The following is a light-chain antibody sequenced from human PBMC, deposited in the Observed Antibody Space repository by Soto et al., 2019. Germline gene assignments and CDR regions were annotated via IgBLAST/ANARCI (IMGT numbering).Light chain of an antibody. CDR3: CSYASSSSYV. CDR2: EGT. Sequence: LTQPASVSGSPGKSITISCSGTTSDVGGYNLVSWYQQHTAKAPKLLIYEGTQRPSGVSSRFSGSKSGNTASLTISGLQAEDEADYYCCSYASSSSYVFGTGTKVTV. CDR1: TSDVGGYNL. J-gene: IGLJ1*01. V-gene: IGLV2-23*01.